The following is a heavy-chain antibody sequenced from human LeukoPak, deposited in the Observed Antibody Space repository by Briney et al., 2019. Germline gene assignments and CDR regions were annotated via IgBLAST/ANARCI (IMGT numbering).Heavy chain of an antibody. CDR3: AKTGRATMVRGSLLEY. Sequence: PGGSLRLSCAASGFTFSSYAMSWVRQAPGKGLEWVSAISGSGGSTYYADSVKGRFTISRDSSKNTLYLQMNSLRAEDTAVYYCAKTGRATMVRGSLLEYWGQGTLVTVSS. CDR2: ISGSGGST. CDR1: GFTFSSYA. D-gene: IGHD3-10*01. J-gene: IGHJ4*02. V-gene: IGHV3-23*01.